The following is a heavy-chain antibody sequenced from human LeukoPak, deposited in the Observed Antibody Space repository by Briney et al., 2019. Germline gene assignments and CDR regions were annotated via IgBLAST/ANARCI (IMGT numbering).Heavy chain of an antibody. V-gene: IGHV4-59*08. J-gene: IGHJ4*02. CDR2: IYYSGST. Sequence: PSETLSLTCTVSGGSISSYYWSWIRQPPGKGLEWIGYIYYSGSTNYNPSLKSRVTISVDTSKNQFSLKLSSVTAADTAVYYCARATYYYGSGSQSSDYWGQGTLVTVSS. CDR3: ARATYYYGSGSQSSDY. CDR1: GGSISSYY. D-gene: IGHD3-10*01.